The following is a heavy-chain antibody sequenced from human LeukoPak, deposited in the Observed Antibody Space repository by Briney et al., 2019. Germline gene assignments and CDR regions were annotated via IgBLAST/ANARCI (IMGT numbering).Heavy chain of an antibody. Sequence: GESLKISCTASGYTFSNFYIVWVRQIPGKGLEWLGIISPGDYDTRYNPSFQGQVTISADKSITTAYLHWNSLKASDTAIYYLARPSQLVLVSSIGLFDHWGQGTLLTVSS. CDR2: ISPGDYDT. CDR1: GYTFSNFY. V-gene: IGHV5-51*01. CDR3: ARPSQLVLVSSIGLFDH. J-gene: IGHJ4*02. D-gene: IGHD3-22*01.